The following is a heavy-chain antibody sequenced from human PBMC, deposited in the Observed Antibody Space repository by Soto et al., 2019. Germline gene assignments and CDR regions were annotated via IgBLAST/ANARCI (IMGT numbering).Heavy chain of an antibody. J-gene: IGHJ4*02. CDR3: ARDGSGWRAPLYY. Sequence: EVQLVESGGGVVKPGGSLRLSCAASGFTFSSYSMNWVRQAPGKGLEWVSSISSSSSYIYYADSVKGRFTISRDNAKKSLYLQMNSLRAEDTAVYYCARDGSGWRAPLYYWGQGTLVTVSS. CDR2: ISSSSSYI. D-gene: IGHD6-19*01. V-gene: IGHV3-21*01. CDR1: GFTFSSYS.